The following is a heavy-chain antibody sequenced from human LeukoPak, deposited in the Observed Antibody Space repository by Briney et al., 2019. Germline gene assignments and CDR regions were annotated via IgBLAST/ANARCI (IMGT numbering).Heavy chain of an antibody. CDR3: ARRRLKGKYGDDNYWYFDL. V-gene: IGHV3-7*01. J-gene: IGHJ2*01. CDR2: IKQDGSAK. D-gene: IGHD4-17*01. Sequence: GGSLRLSCAASGFSFSSYWMSWVRQVPVKGLEWVSNIKQDGSAKYYVDSVKGRFTISRDNAKNSVHLQMNSLRAEDTAVYYCARRRLKGKYGDDNYWYFDLWGRGTLVTVSS. CDR1: GFSFSSYW.